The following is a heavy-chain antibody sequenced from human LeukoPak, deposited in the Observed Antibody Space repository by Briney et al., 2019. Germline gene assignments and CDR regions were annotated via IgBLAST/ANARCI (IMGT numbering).Heavy chain of an antibody. V-gene: IGHV3-48*04. CDR2: ISSSSSTI. Sequence: GGSLRLSCAASGFTFSSYSMNWVRQAPGKGLEWVSYISSSSSTIYYADSVKGRFTISRDNAKNSLYLQMSSLRAEDTGVYYCARSDFGYWYFDLWGRGTLVTVSS. J-gene: IGHJ2*01. CDR3: ARSDFGYWYFDL. CDR1: GFTFSSYS. D-gene: IGHD2/OR15-2a*01.